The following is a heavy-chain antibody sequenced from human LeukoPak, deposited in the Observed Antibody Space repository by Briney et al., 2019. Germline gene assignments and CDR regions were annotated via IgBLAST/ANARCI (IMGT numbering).Heavy chain of an antibody. Sequence: SETLSLTCTVPGGSISSGDYYWSWIRQPPGKGLEWIGYIYYSGSTYYNPSLKSRVTISVDTSKNQFSLKLSSVTAADTAVYYCASYDYVWGSYRYTGGAFDIWGQGTMVTVSS. J-gene: IGHJ3*02. CDR2: IYYSGST. CDR1: GGSISSGDYY. V-gene: IGHV4-30-4*01. D-gene: IGHD3-16*02. CDR3: ASYDYVWGSYRYTGGAFDI.